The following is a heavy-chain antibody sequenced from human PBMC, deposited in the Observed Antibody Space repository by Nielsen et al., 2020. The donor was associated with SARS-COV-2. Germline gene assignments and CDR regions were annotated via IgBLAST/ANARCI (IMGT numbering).Heavy chain of an antibody. Sequence: GGSLRLSCAASGFTFSSYTMNWVRQAPGKGLEWVSSISSSSTYIYYTDSVKGRFTISRDNAKNSLSLQMNSLRAEDTAVYYCARDIIVVPAATYFDYWGQGTLVTVSS. V-gene: IGHV3-21*01. CDR2: ISSSSTYI. J-gene: IGHJ4*02. D-gene: IGHD2-2*01. CDR3: ARDIIVVPAATYFDY. CDR1: GFTFSSYT.